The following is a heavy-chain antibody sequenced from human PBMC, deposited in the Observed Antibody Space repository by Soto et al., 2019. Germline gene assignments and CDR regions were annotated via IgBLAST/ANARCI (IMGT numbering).Heavy chain of an antibody. D-gene: IGHD3-3*01. V-gene: IGHV4-31*03. Sequence: TLSLTCTVSGGSISSGGYYWSWIRQHPGKGLEWIGYIYYSGSTYYNPSLKSRVTISVDTSKNQFSLKLSSVTAADTAVYYCARGYDFWSGLSLAHWGQGTLVTVSS. CDR3: ARGYDFWSGLSLAH. J-gene: IGHJ4*02. CDR1: GGSISSGGYY. CDR2: IYYSGST.